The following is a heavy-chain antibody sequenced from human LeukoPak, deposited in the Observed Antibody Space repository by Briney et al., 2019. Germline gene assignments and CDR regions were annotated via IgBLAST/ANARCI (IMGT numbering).Heavy chain of an antibody. V-gene: IGHV4-39*01. CDR2: IYYSGTT. CDR3: AREYKSSPDY. J-gene: IGHJ4*02. D-gene: IGHD1-1*01. Sequence: SETLSLTCTVSGGSISSSNYHWSWIRQPPGKGLEWIGSIYYSGTTYCNPSLKSRVTIFVDTSKNQFSLKLSSVTAADTAVYYCAREYKSSPDYWGQGTPVTVSS. CDR1: GGSISSSNYH.